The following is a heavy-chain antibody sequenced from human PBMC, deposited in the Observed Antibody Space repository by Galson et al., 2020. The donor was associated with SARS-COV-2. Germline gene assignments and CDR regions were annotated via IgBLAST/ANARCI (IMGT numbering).Heavy chain of an antibody. D-gene: IGHD4-17*01. Sequence: ASETLSLTCTVSGGDIRKYYWSWIRQPPGKGLEWIGKIYYSGGTNYNPSLKSRVTISVDTSKNQFSLKLSSVTAADTAVYYCARQGQDYGGNSWEPALFHWGQGTLVTVSS. CDR3: ARQGQDYGGNSWEPALFH. CDR1: GGDIRKYY. J-gene: IGHJ4*02. CDR2: IYYSGGT. V-gene: IGHV4-59*08.